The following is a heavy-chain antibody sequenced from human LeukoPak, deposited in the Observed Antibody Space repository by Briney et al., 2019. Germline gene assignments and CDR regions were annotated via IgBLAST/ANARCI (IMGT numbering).Heavy chain of an antibody. Sequence: GGSLRLSCAASGFTFSSYAMSWVRQAPGKGLEWVSAISGSGGSTYYADSVKGRFTISRDNSKNTLYLQMNGLRAEDTAVYYCARVGSSSWYGYYFDYWGQGTLVTVSS. D-gene: IGHD6-13*01. CDR2: ISGSGGST. CDR3: ARVGSSSWYGYYFDY. CDR1: GFTFSSYA. V-gene: IGHV3-23*01. J-gene: IGHJ4*02.